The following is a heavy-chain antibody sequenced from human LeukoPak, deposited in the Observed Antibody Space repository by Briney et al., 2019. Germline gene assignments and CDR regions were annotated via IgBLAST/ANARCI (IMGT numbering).Heavy chain of an antibody. D-gene: IGHD3-10*01. CDR2: IGGSCGSQ. Sequence: VGSLRLSCVAPVFTFSIYGMSCVRQALGKGLEWVSAIGGSCGSQYYADSVKRRFAISRDNSRNTLYLQMNSRTREDTAVYYRAKPSSWSFGMLCYWGQGTLVTVSS. V-gene: IGHV3-23*01. J-gene: IGHJ4*02. CDR3: AKPSSWSFGMLCY. CDR1: VFTFSIYG.